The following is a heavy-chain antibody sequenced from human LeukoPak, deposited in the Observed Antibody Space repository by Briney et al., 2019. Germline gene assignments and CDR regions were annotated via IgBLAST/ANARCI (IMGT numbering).Heavy chain of an antibody. Sequence: GGSLRLSCAASGFTFSNYWMHWVRQAPGKGLVWVSRINSDGSTTNYADSVKGRFTISRDNAKNTLFLQMNSLRAEDTAVYYCARGSWLQSLDYWGQGTLVTVSS. J-gene: IGHJ4*02. CDR1: GFTFSNYW. CDR2: INSDGSTT. CDR3: ARGSWLQSLDY. D-gene: IGHD5-24*01. V-gene: IGHV3-74*01.